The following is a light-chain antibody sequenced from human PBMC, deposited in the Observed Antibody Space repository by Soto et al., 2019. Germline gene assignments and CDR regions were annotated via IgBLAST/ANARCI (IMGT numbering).Light chain of an antibody. CDR1: QSISRW. V-gene: IGKV1-5*01. CDR2: DAS. Sequence: DIQMTQSPSTLSASVVDRFTITCLASQSISRWLAWYQQKLGRAPRLLIYDASSLESGVPSRFSGSGYGTEFTLTISSLQPDDFATYYCQQYNTYSSLTFGGGTKVDIK. CDR3: QQYNTYSSLT. J-gene: IGKJ4*01.